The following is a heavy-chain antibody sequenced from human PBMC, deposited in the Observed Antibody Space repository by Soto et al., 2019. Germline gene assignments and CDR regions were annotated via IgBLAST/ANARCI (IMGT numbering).Heavy chain of an antibody. D-gene: IGHD1-20*01. CDR2: ISGSGGST. J-gene: IGHJ3*02. CDR3: AKGYRAISKRGLDI. V-gene: IGHV3-23*01. Sequence: EVQLLESGGGLVQPGGSLRLSCAASGFTFSSYAMSWVRQAPGKGLEWVSAISGSGGSTYYADSVKGRFTISRDNSKNKLYRQMNSRRAEDMAVYYCAKGYRAISKRGLDIWGQGTMVTVSS. CDR1: GFTFSSYA.